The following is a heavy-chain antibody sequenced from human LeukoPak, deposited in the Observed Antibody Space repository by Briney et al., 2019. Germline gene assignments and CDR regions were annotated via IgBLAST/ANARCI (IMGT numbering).Heavy chain of an antibody. V-gene: IGHV3-74*01. CDR2: IDSNGGTT. CDR3: ASLLSGGGYALDV. CDR1: GFTFSRDW. J-gene: IGHJ3*01. Sequence: PGGSLRLSCAASGFTFSRDWMHWVRQPPGKGLVWVSRIDSNGGTTTYADSVRGRFTISRDNAKNTLYLQMNSLRAEDPAVYYCASLLSGGGYALDVWGQGTLVTVSS. D-gene: IGHD3-16*01.